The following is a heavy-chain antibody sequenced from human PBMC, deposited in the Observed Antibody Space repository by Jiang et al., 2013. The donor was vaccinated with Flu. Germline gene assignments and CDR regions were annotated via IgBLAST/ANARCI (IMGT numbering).Heavy chain of an antibody. J-gene: IGHJ4*02. D-gene: IGHD1-26*01. V-gene: IGHV3-30*01. CDR1: GFTFSSYA. CDR2: ISYDGSNK. Sequence: VQLLESGGGVVQPGRSLRLSCAASGFTFSSYAMHWVRQAPGKGLEWVAVISYDGSNKYYADSVKGRFTISRDNSKNTLYLQMNSLRAEDTAVYYCARDPNIVGATALDYWGQGTLVTVSS. CDR3: ARDPNIVGATALDY.